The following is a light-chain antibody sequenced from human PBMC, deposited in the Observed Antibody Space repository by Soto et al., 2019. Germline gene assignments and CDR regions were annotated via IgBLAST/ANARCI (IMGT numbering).Light chain of an antibody. Sequence: QSVLTQPASVSGSPGQSITISCTGTSSDVGGYNYVSWYQQHPGKAPKLMIYEVSNRPSGISNRFSGSKSGNTASLTISGFQAEDEDHYYCSSYTSSSTLVFGGGTMLTAL. CDR1: SSDVGGYNY. J-gene: IGLJ2*01. CDR3: SSYTSSSTLV. CDR2: EVS. V-gene: IGLV2-14*01.